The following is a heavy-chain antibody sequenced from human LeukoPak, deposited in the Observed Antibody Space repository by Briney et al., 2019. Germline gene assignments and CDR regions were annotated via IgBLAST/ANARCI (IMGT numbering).Heavy chain of an antibody. CDR2: IYYSGST. Sequence: SETLSLTCTVSGGSISSYYWNWIRQPPGKGLEWIGYIYYSGSTNYNPSLKSRVTISLGTSKNQFSLKLSSVTAADTAVYYCARDGAHKNHYYSYYYMDVWGKGTTVTVSS. CDR1: GGSISSYY. CDR3: ARDGAHKNHYYSYYYMDV. V-gene: IGHV4-59*01. J-gene: IGHJ6*03. D-gene: IGHD3-16*01.